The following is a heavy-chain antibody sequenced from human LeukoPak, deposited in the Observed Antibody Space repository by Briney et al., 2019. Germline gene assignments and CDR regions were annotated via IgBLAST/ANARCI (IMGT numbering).Heavy chain of an antibody. CDR2: VNHSGST. V-gene: IGHV4-34*01. CDR1: GGSFSGYY. D-gene: IGHD4-23*01. Sequence: SATLSLTCAVYGGSFSGYYWSWIRQPPGKGLEWIGEVNHSGSTSYDPSLKSRVTISVDTSKNQFSLRLRSVTAADTAVYYCARDGGSNNYWFDPWGQGTLVTVSS. CDR3: ARDGGSNNYWFDP. J-gene: IGHJ5*02.